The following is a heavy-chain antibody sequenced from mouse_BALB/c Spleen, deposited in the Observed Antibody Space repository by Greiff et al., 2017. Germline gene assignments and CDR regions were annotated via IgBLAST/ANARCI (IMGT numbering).Heavy chain of an antibody. V-gene: IGHV1-69*01. J-gene: IGHJ2*01. CDR1: GYTFTDYW. Sequence: VQLQQPGAELVMPGASVKMSCKASGYTFTDYWMHWVKQRPGQGLEWIGAIDTSDSYTSYNQKFKGKATLTVDESSSTAYMQLSSLTSEDSAVYYCARVWLRRGYYCDYWGQGTTLTVSS. D-gene: IGHD2-2*01. CDR2: IDTSDSYT. CDR3: ARVWLRRGYYCDY.